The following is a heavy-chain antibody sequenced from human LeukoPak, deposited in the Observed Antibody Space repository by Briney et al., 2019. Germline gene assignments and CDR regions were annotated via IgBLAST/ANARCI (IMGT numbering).Heavy chain of an antibody. CDR2: ISSSSSYI. V-gene: IGHV3-21*01. CDR1: GFTFSSYS. CDR3: ARVIHEPSGWLNY. Sequence: GGSLRLSCAASGFTFSSYSMNWVRQAPGKGLKWVSSISSSSSYIYYADSVKGRFTISRDNAKNSLYLQMNSLSAEDTAVYYCARVIHEPSGWLNYWGQGTLVTVSS. J-gene: IGHJ4*02. D-gene: IGHD6-19*01.